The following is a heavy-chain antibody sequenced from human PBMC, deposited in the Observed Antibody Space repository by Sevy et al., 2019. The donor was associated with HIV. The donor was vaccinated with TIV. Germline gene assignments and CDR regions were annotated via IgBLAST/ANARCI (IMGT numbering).Heavy chain of an antibody. CDR3: ARTARTLIVGALDAFDI. V-gene: IGHV3-30-3*01. J-gene: IGHJ3*02. D-gene: IGHD1-26*01. CDR1: GLTFSSYA. CDR2: ISYDGSNK. Sequence: GGSLRLSCAASGLTFSSYAMHWVRQAPGKGLEWVAVISYDGSNKYYADSVKGRFTISRDNSKNTLYLQMNSLRAEDTAVYYCARTARTLIVGALDAFDIWGQGTMVTVSS.